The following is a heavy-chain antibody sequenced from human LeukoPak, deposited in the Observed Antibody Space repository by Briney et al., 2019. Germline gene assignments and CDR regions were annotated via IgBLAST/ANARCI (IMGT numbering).Heavy chain of an antibody. D-gene: IGHD2-2*01. CDR1: GFTFSTYG. CDR2: ISSDGSNK. CDR3: AKGEGALIPAEDENFDY. J-gene: IGHJ4*02. V-gene: IGHV3-30*18. Sequence: GGSLRLSRAASGFTFSTYGMHWVRQAPGKGLEWVAVISSDGSNKYYADSVKGRFTISRDNSKNTLYLQMNSLRAEDTAVYYCAKGEGALIPAEDENFDYWGQGTLVTVSS.